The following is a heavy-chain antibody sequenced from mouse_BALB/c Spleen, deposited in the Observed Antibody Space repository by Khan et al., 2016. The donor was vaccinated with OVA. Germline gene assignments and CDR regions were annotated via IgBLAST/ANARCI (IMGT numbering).Heavy chain of an antibody. CDR2: INPSEGDT. Sequence: QVRLQQSGAVLVKPGASVKLSCQASGYTFTSYYIYWVKQGPGQGLEWIGEINPSEGDTSFNEKFKNKATLAVDKSSSTAYLQLSSLTSDDSAVFYSTKGGLRRGGAIDYWGQGTSVTVSS. D-gene: IGHD2-4*01. V-gene: IGHV1S81*02. J-gene: IGHJ4*01. CDR3: TKGGLRRGGAIDY. CDR1: GYTFTSYY.